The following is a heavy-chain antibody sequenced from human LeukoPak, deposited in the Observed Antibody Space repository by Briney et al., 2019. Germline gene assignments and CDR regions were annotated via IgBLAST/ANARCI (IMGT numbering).Heavy chain of an antibody. Sequence: SQTLSLTCTVSGGSISSGGYYWSWIRQPPGKGLEWIGYIYHSGSTYYNPSLKSRVTISVDRSKNQFSLKLSSVTAADTAVYYCARDIAAAGRPYYYYMDAWGKGTTVTASS. V-gene: IGHV4-30-2*01. D-gene: IGHD6-13*01. CDR2: IYHSGST. CDR3: ARDIAAAGRPYYYYMDA. J-gene: IGHJ6*03. CDR1: GGSISSGGYY.